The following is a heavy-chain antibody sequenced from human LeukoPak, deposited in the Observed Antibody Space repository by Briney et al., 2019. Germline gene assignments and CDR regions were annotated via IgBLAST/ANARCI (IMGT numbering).Heavy chain of an antibody. CDR2: ITSSSTYI. Sequence: GGSLRLSCAASGFTFSRYNMNGVRQAPGKGLEWVSSITSSSTYIYYADPVKGRFTISRDNPKNTLYLQMNSLRADDTAVYYCAKLGWDAPQWGQGTLVTVSS. J-gene: IGHJ4*02. CDR3: AKLGWDAPQ. CDR1: GFTFSRYN. D-gene: IGHD6-13*01. V-gene: IGHV3-21*04.